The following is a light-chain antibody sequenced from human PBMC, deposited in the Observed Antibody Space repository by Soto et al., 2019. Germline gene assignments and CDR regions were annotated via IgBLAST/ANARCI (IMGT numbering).Light chain of an antibody. CDR1: QTISSW. V-gene: IGKV1-8*01. CDR2: AAS. CDR3: QQYYSYPPT. Sequence: IQMTQSPSSLSASVGDRLSITCRASQTISSWLAWYQQKPGKAPKLLIYAASTLQSGVPSRFSGSGSGTDFTLTISCLQSEDFATYYCQQYYSYPPTFGQGTKVDIK. J-gene: IGKJ1*01.